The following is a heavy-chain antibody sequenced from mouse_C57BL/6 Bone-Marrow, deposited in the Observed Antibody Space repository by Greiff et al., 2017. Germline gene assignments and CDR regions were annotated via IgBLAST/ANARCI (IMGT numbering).Heavy chain of an antibody. Sequence: EVQLVESGGDLVKPGGSLKLSCAASGFTFSSYGMSWVRQTPDKRLEWVATISSGGSYTYHPDSVKGRFTISRDNAKNTLYLQMSSLKSEDTAMYYCARSPYYYGSSPAYWGQGTLVTVSA. V-gene: IGHV5-6*01. CDR1: GFTFSSYG. CDR2: ISSGGSYT. J-gene: IGHJ3*01. CDR3: ARSPYYYGSSPAY. D-gene: IGHD1-1*01.